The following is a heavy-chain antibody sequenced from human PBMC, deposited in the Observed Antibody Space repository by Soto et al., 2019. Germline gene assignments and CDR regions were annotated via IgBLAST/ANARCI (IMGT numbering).Heavy chain of an antibody. CDR1: GYTFTGYG. J-gene: IGHJ4*02. V-gene: IGHV1-18*01. D-gene: IGHD4-4*01. Sequence: QVQLVQSGGEVKKPGASVKVSCKASGYTFTGYGVSWVRQAPGQGLEWMGWISAYNGNTDYAQKLQGRVTMTTETSTITAYMELTSLRSDDTAVYYCARDKSGAVTSPGDYWGQGTLVTVSS. CDR2: ISAYNGNT. CDR3: ARDKSGAVTSPGDY.